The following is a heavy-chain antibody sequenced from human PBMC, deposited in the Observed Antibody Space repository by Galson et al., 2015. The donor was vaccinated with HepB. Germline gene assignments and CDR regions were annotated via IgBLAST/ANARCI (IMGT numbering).Heavy chain of an antibody. D-gene: IGHD3-3*01. Sequence: TFSSYWWGWIRQPPGKGLEWIGNIYYNEGPYYDESLKSRVNISVDTSKNQFSLKLTSVTAADTAVYYCVRDGDFWRGYSYFDSWGQGILVTVSS. V-gene: IGHV4-39*07. CDR1: TFSSYW. J-gene: IGHJ4*02. CDR3: VRDGDFWRGYSYFDS. CDR2: IYYNEGP.